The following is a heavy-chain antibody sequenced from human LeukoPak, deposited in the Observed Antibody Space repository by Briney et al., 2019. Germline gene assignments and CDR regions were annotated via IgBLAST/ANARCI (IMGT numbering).Heavy chain of an antibody. V-gene: IGHV6-1*01. J-gene: IGHJ5*02. CDR1: GDSVSSNNAV. CDR2: TYYRSKWYN. CDR3: ASEGTHDTYYYDSSGPEAGWFDP. Sequence: SQTLSLTCAISGDSVSSNNAVWAWIRQSPSTGLEWLGRTYYRSKWYNDYAVSVKSRITINPDTSKNQFSLQLNSVTPEDTAVYYCASEGTHDTYYYDSSGPEAGWFDPWGQGTLVTVSS. D-gene: IGHD3-22*01.